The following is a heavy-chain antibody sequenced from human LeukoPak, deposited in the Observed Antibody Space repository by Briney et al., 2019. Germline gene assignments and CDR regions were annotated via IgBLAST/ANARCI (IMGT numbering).Heavy chain of an antibody. CDR2: IHHTGKT. V-gene: IGHV4-38-2*02. CDR3: LNSGSNYEAVS. Sequence: SETLSLTCTVSGSSIRTYTHWGWIRQPPGKGLEWIGSIHHTGKTYYNPSLESRVTISVDTSKNQFSLKLSSVSAADTAFYFCLNSGSNYEAVSWGQGTLVTVSS. CDR1: GSSIRTYTH. D-gene: IGHD5-18*01. J-gene: IGHJ5*02.